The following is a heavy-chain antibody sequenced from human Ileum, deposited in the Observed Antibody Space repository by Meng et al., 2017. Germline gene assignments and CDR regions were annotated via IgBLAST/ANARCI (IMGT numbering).Heavy chain of an antibody. D-gene: IGHD4-23*01. CDR1: GFSFSNFE. J-gene: IGHJ4*02. CDR3: ATIGGGIPFDY. V-gene: IGHV3-48*03. CDR2: ISSSGSTI. Sequence: GESLKISCAASGFSFSNFEMNWVRQAPGKGLEWVSYISSSGSTIYYADSVKGRFTISRDNAKNSLFLQMNSLRADDTAVYYCATIGGGIPFDYWGQGNLVTVSS.